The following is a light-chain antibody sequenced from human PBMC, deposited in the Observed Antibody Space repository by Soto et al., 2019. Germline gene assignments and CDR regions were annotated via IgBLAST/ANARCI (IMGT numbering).Light chain of an antibody. CDR3: QQYCSSSWT. CDR1: QSVSSIY. Sequence: EIVLTQSPGTLSLSPGERATLSCRASQSVSSIYLAWYQHKPGQAPRLLIYGASSRATGIPDRFSGSGSGTDFTLTISKLEPEDFAVYDCQQYCSSSWTFGRGTTVEIK. CDR2: GAS. J-gene: IGKJ1*01. V-gene: IGKV3-20*01.